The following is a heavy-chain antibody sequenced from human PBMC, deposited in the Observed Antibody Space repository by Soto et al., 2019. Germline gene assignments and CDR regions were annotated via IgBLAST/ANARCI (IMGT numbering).Heavy chain of an antibody. CDR2: IISSGSTI. D-gene: IGHD1-26*01. Sequence: GGSLRLSCAASGFTFSDYYMSWIRQAPGKGLEWVSYIISSGSTIYYADSVKGRFTISRDNAKNSLYLQMNSLSAEDTAVYYCARVPIVGPKTGGFDPWGQGTLVTVSA. CDR1: GFTFSDYY. V-gene: IGHV3-11*01. J-gene: IGHJ5*02. CDR3: ARVPIVGPKTGGFDP.